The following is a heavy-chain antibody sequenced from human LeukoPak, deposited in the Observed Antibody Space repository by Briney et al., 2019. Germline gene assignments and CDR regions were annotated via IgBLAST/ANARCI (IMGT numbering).Heavy chain of an antibody. D-gene: IGHD6-13*01. J-gene: IGHJ4*02. V-gene: IGHV3-23*01. CDR3: AREGRSCTSNSSSDYFEY. Sequence: GGSLRLSCEGSGFTFARHALTWVRQAPGKGLEGVSTISCGGCNTHYADAVEGRFTIPNHNSHHTVFLQMDNLRDDDTAIYYCAREGRSCTSNSSSDYFEYWAQGTLVPVSS. CDR1: GFTFARHA. CDR2: ISCGGCNT.